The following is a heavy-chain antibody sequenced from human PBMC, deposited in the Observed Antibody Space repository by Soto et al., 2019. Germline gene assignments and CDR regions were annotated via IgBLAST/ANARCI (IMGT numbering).Heavy chain of an antibody. CDR1: GFTFSSYA. CDR2: ISYDGSNK. V-gene: IGHV3-30-3*01. J-gene: IGHJ4*02. D-gene: IGHD3-10*01. CDR3: ARGTRHGSDIDY. Sequence: QPGGSLRLSCAASGFTFSSYAMHWVRQAPGKGLEWVAVISYDGSNKYYADSVKGRFTISRDNSKNTLYLQMNSLRAEDTAVYYCARGTRHGSDIDYWGQGTLVTVS.